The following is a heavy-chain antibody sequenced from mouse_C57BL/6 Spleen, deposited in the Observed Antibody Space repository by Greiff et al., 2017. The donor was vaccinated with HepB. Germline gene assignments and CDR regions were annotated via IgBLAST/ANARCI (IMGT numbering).Heavy chain of an antibody. CDR1: GYTFTSYW. V-gene: IGHV1-50*01. Sequence: VQLQQPGAELVKPGASVKLSCKASGYTFTSYWMQWVKQRPGQGLEWIGEIDPSDSYTNYNQKFKGKATLNVDTSSSTAYMQLRSLTSEDSAVYYCASPAYWGQGPLVTVSA. CDR3: ASPAY. CDR2: IDPSDSYT. J-gene: IGHJ3*01.